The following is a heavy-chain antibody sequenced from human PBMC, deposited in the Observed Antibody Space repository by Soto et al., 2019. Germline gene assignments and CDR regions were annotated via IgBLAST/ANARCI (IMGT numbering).Heavy chain of an antibody. CDR1: GFTFSNAW. Sequence: GGSLRLSCAASGFTFSNAWMNWVSQAPGKGLEWVSSISSSSSYIYYADSVKGRFTISRDNAKNSLYLQMNSLRAEDTAVYYCARVVDYYDPYYYYGMDVWGQGTTVTVSS. V-gene: IGHV3-21*01. CDR2: ISSSSSYI. D-gene: IGHD3-22*01. J-gene: IGHJ6*02. CDR3: ARVVDYYDPYYYYGMDV.